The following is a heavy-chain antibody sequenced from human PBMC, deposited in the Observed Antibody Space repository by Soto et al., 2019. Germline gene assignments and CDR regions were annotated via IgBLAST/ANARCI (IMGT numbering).Heavy chain of an antibody. D-gene: IGHD6-19*01. CDR3: ARKGPGSGWYFWMYYFDY. V-gene: IGHV4-34*01. CDR2: INHSGST. Sequence: ETLSLTCAGYGGSFSGYYWRWIRQPPGKGLEWIGEINHSGSTNYNPSLKSRVTISVDTSKNQFSLKLSSVTAADTAVYYCARKGPGSGWYFWMYYFDYWGQGTLVTVSS. J-gene: IGHJ4*02. CDR1: GGSFSGYY.